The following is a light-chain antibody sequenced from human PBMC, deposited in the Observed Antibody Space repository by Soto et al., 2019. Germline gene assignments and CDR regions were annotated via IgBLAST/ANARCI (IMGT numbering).Light chain of an antibody. J-gene: IGKJ1*01. Sequence: EIVLTQSPGTLSLSPGERATLSCRASQSVSSSYLAWYQQKPGQAPRLLIYGASSRAAGIPDRFGGSGSGTAFTLTISTLEPEACAVYYCQQYGSSPLTFGQGTKVEIK. CDR2: GAS. V-gene: IGKV3-20*01. CDR1: QSVSSSY. CDR3: QQYGSSPLT.